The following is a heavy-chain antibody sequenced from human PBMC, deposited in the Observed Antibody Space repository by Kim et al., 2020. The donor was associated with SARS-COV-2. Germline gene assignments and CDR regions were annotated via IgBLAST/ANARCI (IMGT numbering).Heavy chain of an antibody. CDR3: AREGDSSSWYGRGAY. CDR1: GYTFTGYY. Sequence: ASVKVSCKASGYTFTGYYMHWVRQAPGQGLEWMGWINPNSGGTNYAQKFQGRVTMTRDTSISTAYMELSRLRSDDTAVYYCAREGDSSSWYGRGAYWGQGTLVTVSS. D-gene: IGHD6-13*01. CDR2: INPNSGGT. J-gene: IGHJ4*02. V-gene: IGHV1-2*02.